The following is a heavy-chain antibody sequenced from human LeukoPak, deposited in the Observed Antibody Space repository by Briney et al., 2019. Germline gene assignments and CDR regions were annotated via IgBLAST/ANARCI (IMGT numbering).Heavy chain of an antibody. Sequence: GGSLRLSCAASGFTFTSYWMTWVRQAPGKGLECVANTKHDGSERYYVDSVKGRFTISRDNVKNSLFLQMDSLRAEDTAVYYCARGGLYGDYYFDYWGQGTLVTVTS. J-gene: IGHJ4*02. CDR1: GFTFTSYW. CDR2: TKHDGSER. D-gene: IGHD2-21*02. V-gene: IGHV3-7*04. CDR3: ARGGLYGDYYFDY.